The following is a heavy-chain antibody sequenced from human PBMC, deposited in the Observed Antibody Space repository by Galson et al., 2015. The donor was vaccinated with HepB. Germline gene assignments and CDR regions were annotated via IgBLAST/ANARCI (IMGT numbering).Heavy chain of an antibody. CDR2: ISAYNGHT. Sequence: SVKVSCKASGYTFTRYGITWVRQAPGQGLERMGWISAYNGHTNYAQKLQGRVSMTTDTSTNTAYMELRSLRSDDTAVYYCARGLIYGYCSSTSCAMTFDYWGPGTLVTVSS. V-gene: IGHV1-18*04. CDR1: GYTFTRYG. CDR3: ARGLIYGYCSSTSCAMTFDY. D-gene: IGHD2-2*03. J-gene: IGHJ4*02.